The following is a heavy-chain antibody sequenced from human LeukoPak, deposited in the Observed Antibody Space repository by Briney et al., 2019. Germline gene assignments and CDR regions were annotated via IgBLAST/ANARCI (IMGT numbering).Heavy chain of an antibody. V-gene: IGHV3-72*01. CDR1: GFSFSDDH. D-gene: IGHD2/OR15-2a*01. Sequence: PGGSLRLSCAASGFSFSDDHMDWVRQAPGKGLEWVGRARNKAHGYTTRYAVSVEGRFTISRDDSKNSVYLQMDSLKTEDTALYHCVRAPYFDAVGTSFVAFDTWGEGAMVTVSS. CDR2: ARNKAHGYTT. CDR3: VRAPYFDAVGTSFVAFDT. J-gene: IGHJ3*02.